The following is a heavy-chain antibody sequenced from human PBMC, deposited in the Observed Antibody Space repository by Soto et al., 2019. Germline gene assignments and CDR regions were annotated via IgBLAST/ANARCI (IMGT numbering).Heavy chain of an antibody. CDR1: VYTFPYYV. V-gene: IGHV1-18*01. Sequence: AVKVSCKASVYTFPYYVISCLRQPRSQELEWMGWISAYNGNINYAQKLQGRVTMTTDKSTSTAYMELGSLRSDDTAVYYCARDIRGGVTRVNWFDPWGQGTLVTVSS. CDR3: ARDIRGGVTRVNWFDP. J-gene: IGHJ5*02. CDR2: ISAYNGNI. D-gene: IGHD2-8*02.